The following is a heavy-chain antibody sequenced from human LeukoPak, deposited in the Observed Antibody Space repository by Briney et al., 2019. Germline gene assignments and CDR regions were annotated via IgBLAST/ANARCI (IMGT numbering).Heavy chain of an antibody. Sequence: GGSLRLSCAASGFTFSDYGIHWVRQAPGKGLEWVSGISYDGSNKYYTDSVKGRFTISRDNSKNTLYLQMNSLKTEDTAVYYCANGIVVLPSAIGYFDYWGPGILVTVSS. CDR2: ISYDGSNK. CDR1: GFTFSDYG. J-gene: IGHJ4*02. D-gene: IGHD2-2*01. V-gene: IGHV3-30*18. CDR3: ANGIVVLPSAIGYFDY.